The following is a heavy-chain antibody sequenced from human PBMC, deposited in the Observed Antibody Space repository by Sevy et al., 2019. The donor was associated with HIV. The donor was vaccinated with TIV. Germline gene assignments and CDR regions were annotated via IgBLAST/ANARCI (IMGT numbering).Heavy chain of an antibody. Sequence: GGSRRLSCAASAFSLSSYWMHWVRQAPGKGLGWVANIEQDESEKYYVASVKGRFTISRDNAKNSVYLQMNSLRPEDTAIYYCARGNSGSFDYWGQGTLVTVSS. CDR3: ARGNSGSFDY. J-gene: IGHJ4*02. D-gene: IGHD3-22*01. V-gene: IGHV3-7*04. CDR2: IEQDESEK. CDR1: AFSLSSYW.